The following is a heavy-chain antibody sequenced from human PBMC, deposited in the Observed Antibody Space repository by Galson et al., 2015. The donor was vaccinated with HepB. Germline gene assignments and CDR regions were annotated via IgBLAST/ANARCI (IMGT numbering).Heavy chain of an antibody. CDR2: ISYDGSNK. Sequence: SLRLSCAASGFTFSSYAMHWVRQAPGKGLEWVAVISYDGSNKYYADSVKGRFTISRDNSKNTLYLQMNSLRAEDTAVYYCASEIVVVITDGYFDYWGQGTLVTVSS. V-gene: IGHV3-30*04. J-gene: IGHJ4*02. D-gene: IGHD3-22*01. CDR1: GFTFSSYA. CDR3: ASEIVVVITDGYFDY.